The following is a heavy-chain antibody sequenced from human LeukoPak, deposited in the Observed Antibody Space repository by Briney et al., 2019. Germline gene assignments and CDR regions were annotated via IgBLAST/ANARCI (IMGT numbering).Heavy chain of an antibody. D-gene: IGHD3/OR15-3a*01. J-gene: IGHJ4*02. V-gene: IGHV3-7*03. CDR1: LFTFVDTW. CDR2: INQDGSEK. CDR3: ATSYDMGWLIGY. Sequence: GWALRLSRVASLFTFVDTWMNWVRQLPARGVDWVGLINQDGSEKFYVASVKGRFTITSDNGKSSRHLQMNSLRAEDTALYYCATSYDMGWLIGYWGQGTLATVSS.